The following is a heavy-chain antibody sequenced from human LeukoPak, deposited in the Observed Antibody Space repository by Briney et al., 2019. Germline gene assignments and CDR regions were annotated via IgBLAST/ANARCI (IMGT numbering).Heavy chain of an antibody. D-gene: IGHD2-2*01. J-gene: IGHJ4*02. Sequence: MASETLSLTCTVSGGSIRSSYYYWGWIRQPPGKGLEWIGSIYDSGSTYYNPSLKSRVTISVDTSKNQFSLKLSSVTAADTAVYYCARSRPTRRTYPFDYWGQGTLVTVSS. CDR3: ARSRPTRRTYPFDY. V-gene: IGHV4-39*07. CDR2: IYDSGST. CDR1: GGSIRSSYYY.